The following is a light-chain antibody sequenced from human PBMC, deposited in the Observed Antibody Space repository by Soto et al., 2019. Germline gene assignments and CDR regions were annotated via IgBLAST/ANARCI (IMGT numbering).Light chain of an antibody. CDR1: QRVLYSSNNKNY. CDR2: WAY. V-gene: IGKV4-1*01. CDR3: QQYYSTHWT. J-gene: IGKJ1*01. Sequence: DILMTQSPDSLAVSLGDRATINCKSSQRVLYSSNNKNYLAWYQQKPGQPPKLLIYWAYTRESGVPDRFSGRGSGTDFTLTISSLQAEDVAVYYCQQYYSTHWTFGQGTKVEIK.